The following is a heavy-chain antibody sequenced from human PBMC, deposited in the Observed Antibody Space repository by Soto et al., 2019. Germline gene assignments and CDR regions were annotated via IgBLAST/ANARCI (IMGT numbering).Heavy chain of an antibody. CDR2: IYPGDSDT. D-gene: IGHD1-20*01. J-gene: IGHJ4*02. CDR3: VRNNYAAVVPDX. Sequence: GEALKISCKGSGYSFTSYWIGWVRQMPGKGLELMVIIYPGDSDTRYSPSFQGQVTISVYKSINNAYLQWNTLQASDTAMYYCVRNNYAAVVPDXWGQGTLVTVSX. V-gene: IGHV5-51*01. CDR1: GYSFTSYW.